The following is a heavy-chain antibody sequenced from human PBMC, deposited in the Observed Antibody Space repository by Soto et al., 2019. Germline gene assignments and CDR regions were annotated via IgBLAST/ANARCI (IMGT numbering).Heavy chain of an antibody. CDR3: ARGYCSGGSCYGAYFYYTMDV. J-gene: IGHJ6*02. CDR1: GNTFSDFY. V-gene: IGHV1-2*02. CDR2: INPNTGGT. D-gene: IGHD2-15*01. Sequence: QVQLVQSGAEVKKPGASLKVSCKASGNTFSDFYMHWVRQAPGQGLDWMGWINPNTGGTHYAQKLQGRVTMTRDTSINTAYMELSRLRSDDTAVYYCARGYCSGGSCYGAYFYYTMDVWGQGTPVTVS.